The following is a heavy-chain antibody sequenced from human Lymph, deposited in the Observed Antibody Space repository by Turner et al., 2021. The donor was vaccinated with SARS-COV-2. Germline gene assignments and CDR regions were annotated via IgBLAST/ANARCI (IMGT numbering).Heavy chain of an antibody. Sequence: QVQLVQSGAEVKKPGSSVKVSCKASGGTFSSYAISWVRQAPGQGPEWMGGIIRIFGAANYAQKFQGRVTIAADESTSTAYMELSSLRSEDTAVYYCARDTAVAGTLGAFDIWGQGTMVTVSS. J-gene: IGHJ3*02. V-gene: IGHV1-69*01. CDR2: IIRIFGAA. D-gene: IGHD6-19*01. CDR1: GGTFSSYA. CDR3: ARDTAVAGTLGAFDI.